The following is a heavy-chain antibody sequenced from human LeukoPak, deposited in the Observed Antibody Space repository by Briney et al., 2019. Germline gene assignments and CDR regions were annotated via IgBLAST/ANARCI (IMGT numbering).Heavy chain of an antibody. J-gene: IGHJ5*02. D-gene: IGHD3-3*01. CDR2: ISAYNGNT. CDR1: GYTFTSYG. Sequence: ASVTVSCKASGYTFTSYGISWVRQAPGEGLEWMGWISAYNGNTNYAQKLQGRVTMTTDTSTSTAYMELRSLRSDDTAVYYCARTELRFLEWLPRNWFDPWGQGTLVTVSS. V-gene: IGHV1-18*01. CDR3: ARTELRFLEWLPRNWFDP.